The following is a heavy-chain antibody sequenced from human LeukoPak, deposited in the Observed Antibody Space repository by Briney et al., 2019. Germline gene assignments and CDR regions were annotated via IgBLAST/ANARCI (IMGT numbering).Heavy chain of an antibody. CDR3: ARGTAMVTYYYYYMDV. D-gene: IGHD5-18*01. CDR2: IYYSGST. V-gene: IGHV4-59*12. Sequence: PSETLSLTCTVSGGSISSYYWSWIRQPPGKGLEWIGYIYYSGSTNYNPSLKSRVTISVDTSKNQFSLKLSSVTAADTAVYYCARGTAMVTYYYYYMDVWGKGTTVTVSS. CDR1: GGSISSYY. J-gene: IGHJ6*03.